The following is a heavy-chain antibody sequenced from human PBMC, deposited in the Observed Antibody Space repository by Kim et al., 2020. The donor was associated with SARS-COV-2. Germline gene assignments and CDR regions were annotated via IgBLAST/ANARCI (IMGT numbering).Heavy chain of an antibody. Sequence: GGSLRLSCAASGFTFSSYGMHWVRQAPGKGLECVAVISYDGSNKYYADSVKGRFTISRDNSKNTLYLQMNSLRAEDTAVYYCAKDGSYYYDSSGDNDYWG. V-gene: IGHV3-30*18. CDR3: AKDGSYYYDSSGDNDY. CDR1: GFTFSSYG. D-gene: IGHD3-22*01. J-gene: IGHJ4*01. CDR2: ISYDGSNK.